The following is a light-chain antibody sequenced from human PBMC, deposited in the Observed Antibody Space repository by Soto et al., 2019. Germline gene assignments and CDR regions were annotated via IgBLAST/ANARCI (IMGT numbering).Light chain of an antibody. CDR3: SSYTSSSTAVV. CDR2: DVS. CDR1: SSDVGGYNY. V-gene: IGLV2-14*03. Sequence: QSALTQPASVSGSPGQSITISCTGTSSDVGGYNYVSWYQHHPGKAPKLMICDVSNRPSGVSNRFSGSKSGNTASLTISGLQAEDEADYYCSSYTSSSTAVVFGGGTKLTVL. J-gene: IGLJ2*01.